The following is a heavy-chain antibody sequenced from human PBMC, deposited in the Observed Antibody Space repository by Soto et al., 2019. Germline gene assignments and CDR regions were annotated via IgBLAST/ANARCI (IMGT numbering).Heavy chain of an antibody. Sequence: GESLKISCAASGFTFSSYAMSWVRQAPGKGLEWVSAISGSGGSTYYADSVKGRFTISRDNSKNTLYLQMNSLRAEDTAVYYCAKSPKQLERLFDYWGQGTLVTVSS. V-gene: IGHV3-23*01. CDR3: AKSPKQLERLFDY. CDR2: ISGSGGST. J-gene: IGHJ4*02. CDR1: GFTFSSYA. D-gene: IGHD1-1*01.